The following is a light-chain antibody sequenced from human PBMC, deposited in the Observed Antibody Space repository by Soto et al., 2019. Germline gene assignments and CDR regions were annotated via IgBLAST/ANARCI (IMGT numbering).Light chain of an antibody. Sequence: MLLTQSPATLCLSSGERATLSCRASQSVSSYLAWYQQKPGQAPRLLIYDASNRATGIPDRFSGSGSGTDFTLTISRLEPDDFAVYYCQQYGSSSTFGQGTRLEIK. CDR1: QSVSSY. CDR2: DAS. V-gene: IGKV3-20*01. J-gene: IGKJ5*01. CDR3: QQYGSSST.